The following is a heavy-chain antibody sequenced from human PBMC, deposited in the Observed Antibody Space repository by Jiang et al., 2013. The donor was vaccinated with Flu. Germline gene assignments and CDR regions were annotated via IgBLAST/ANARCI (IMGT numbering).Heavy chain of an antibody. CDR3: ARIGESYYMPEDAFGI. V-gene: IGHV1-46*03. CDR1: GYTFTSYY. CDR2: INPSGGST. D-gene: IGHD1-26*01. J-gene: IGHJ3*02. Sequence: KASGYTFTSYYMHWVRQAPGQGLEWMGIINPSGGSTSYAQKFQGRVTMTRDTSTSTVYMELSSLRSEDTAVYYCARIGESYYMPEDAFGIWGQGTMVTVSS.